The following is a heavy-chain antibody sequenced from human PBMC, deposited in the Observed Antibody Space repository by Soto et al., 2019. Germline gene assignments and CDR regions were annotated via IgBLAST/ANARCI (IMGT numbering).Heavy chain of an antibody. D-gene: IGHD3-10*01. CDR2: ISSSGSTI. CDR3: ARLPPGAAGYYYYYYMDV. V-gene: IGHV3-11*01. J-gene: IGHJ6*03. CDR1: GFTFSAHD. Sequence: GGSLRLSCVASGFTFSAHDISWIRQAPGKGLEWVSYISSSGSTIYYADSVKGRFTLSRDNAKNSLYLQMNSLRAEDTAVYYCARLPPGAAGYYYYYYMDVWGKGTTVTVSS.